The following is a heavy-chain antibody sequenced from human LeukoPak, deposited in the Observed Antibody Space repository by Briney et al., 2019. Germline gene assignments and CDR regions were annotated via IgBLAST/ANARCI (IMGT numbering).Heavy chain of an antibody. CDR2: IKSKTDGGTT. Sequence: RTGGSLRLSCAASGFTFSNAWMSWVRQAPGKGREWVGRIKSKTDGGTTDYAAPVKGRFTISRDDSKNTLYLQMNSLKTEDTAVYYCTTDLPQRIVGATVYYYYGMDVWGQGTTVTVSS. V-gene: IGHV3-15*01. D-gene: IGHD1-26*01. CDR1: GFTFSNAW. J-gene: IGHJ6*02. CDR3: TTDLPQRIVGATVYYYYGMDV.